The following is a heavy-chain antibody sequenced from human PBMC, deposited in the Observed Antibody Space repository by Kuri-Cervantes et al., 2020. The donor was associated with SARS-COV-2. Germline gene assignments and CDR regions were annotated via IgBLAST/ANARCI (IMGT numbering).Heavy chain of an antibody. Sequence: LRLSCTVSGGSISSGSYYWSWIRQPAGKGLEWIGRIYTSGSTNYNPSLKSRVTLSVDTSKNQFSLKLSSVTAADTAVYYCARGTHYFDSTTYWSTGWVWGQGTLVTVSS. CDR3: ARGTHYFDSTTYWSTGWV. V-gene: IGHV4-61*02. D-gene: IGHD3-22*01. J-gene: IGHJ4*02. CDR2: IYTSGST. CDR1: GGSISSGSYY.